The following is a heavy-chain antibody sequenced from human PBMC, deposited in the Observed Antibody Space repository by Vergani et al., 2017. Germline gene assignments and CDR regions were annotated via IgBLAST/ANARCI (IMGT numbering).Heavy chain of an antibody. J-gene: IGHJ6*02. V-gene: IGHV5-51*03. D-gene: IGHD5-12*01. CDR2: IYPGDADT. CDR1: GYSFTSYW. CDR3: ARGYENYYYGMDV. Sequence: EVQLVQSGAEVKKPGASLKISCKGSGYSFTSYWIGWVRQMPGKGLGWMGIIYPGDADTRYSPSFQGQVTISADKSNSTAYLQWSSLKASATAMYYCARGYENYYYGMDVWSQGTTVTVSS.